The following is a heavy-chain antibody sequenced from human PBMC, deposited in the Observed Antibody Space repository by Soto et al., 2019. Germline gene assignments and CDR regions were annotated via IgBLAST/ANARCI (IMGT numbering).Heavy chain of an antibody. CDR1: GYTFTNYY. CDR3: TIGLGQRGGSY. J-gene: IGHJ4*02. CDR2: IIPSNGRT. Sequence: QVQVVQSGAEVKEPGASVKVSCTASGYTFTNYYMHWLRQAPGQGLEWMGMIIPSNGRTTYAQKFLGSVTVTRDTSTGTFYVDLTSLRFEDTAFYYCTIGLGQRGGSYWGQGTLVTVSS. V-gene: IGHV1-46*03. D-gene: IGHD5-12*01.